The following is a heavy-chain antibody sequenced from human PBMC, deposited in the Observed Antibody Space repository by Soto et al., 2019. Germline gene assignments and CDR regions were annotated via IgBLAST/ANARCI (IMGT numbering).Heavy chain of an antibody. V-gene: IGHV3-53*01. J-gene: IGHJ6*02. D-gene: IGHD3-3*01. CDR1: GFTVSSNY. CDR3: ARDPKGFWSGSSYYYYGLDV. CDR2: ICGDGAA. Sequence: HPGGSLRLSCAASGFTVSSNYVSWVRQAPGKGLEWVSVICGDGAAYYADPVKGRFTISRDTSKNTLFLHMNSLRVEDTAVYYCARDPKGFWSGSSYYYYGLDVWGQGTTVT.